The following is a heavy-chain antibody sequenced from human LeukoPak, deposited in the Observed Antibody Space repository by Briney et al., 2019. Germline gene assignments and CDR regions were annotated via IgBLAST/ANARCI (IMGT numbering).Heavy chain of an antibody. CDR3: ARGVYGSSEYFQL. CDR2: INPNSGGT. Sequence: ASVTVSCTPSGYTFSAYYIHWVRQAPGQGLEWMGWINPNSGGTNYAQEFQGRVTMTRDTSISTAYMELSSLRSDDTAVYYCARGVYGSSEYFQLWGQGTLVTVSS. V-gene: IGHV1-2*02. J-gene: IGHJ1*01. CDR1: GYTFSAYY. D-gene: IGHD6-6*01.